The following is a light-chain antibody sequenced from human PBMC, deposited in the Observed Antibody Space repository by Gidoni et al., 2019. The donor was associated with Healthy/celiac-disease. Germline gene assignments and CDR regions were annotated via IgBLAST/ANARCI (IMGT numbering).Light chain of an antibody. CDR1: QCISSW. Sequence: DIQMTQSPSTLSASVGDRVTINCRASQCISSWLAWYQQKPGKAPKLLIYKASNLESGVPSRFSGSGSGTDFTLTISSLQPDDFATYYCQQYNSYSYTFGQGTKLEIK. V-gene: IGKV1-5*03. J-gene: IGKJ2*01. CDR3: QQYNSYSYT. CDR2: KAS.